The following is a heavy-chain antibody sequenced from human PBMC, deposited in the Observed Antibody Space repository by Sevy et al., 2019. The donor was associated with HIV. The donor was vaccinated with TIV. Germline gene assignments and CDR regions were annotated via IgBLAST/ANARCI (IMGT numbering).Heavy chain of an antibody. V-gene: IGHV3-48*02. D-gene: IGHD5-12*01. CDR2: ISSSSTTI. Sequence: GGSLRLSCAASGFTFSSYSMNWVRQAPGKGLEWVSYISSSSTTIYYADSVKGRFTISRDNAKNSLYLQMNSLRDEDTAVYYCARGYTGYDVGRLDYWGQGTLVTVSS. J-gene: IGHJ4*02. CDR3: ARGYTGYDVGRLDY. CDR1: GFTFSSYS.